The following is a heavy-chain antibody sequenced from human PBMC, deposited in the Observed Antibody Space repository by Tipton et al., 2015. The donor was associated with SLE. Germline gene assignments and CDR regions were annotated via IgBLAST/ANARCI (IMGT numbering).Heavy chain of an antibody. Sequence: TLSLTCTVSGGSVSSYYWSWIRQPPGKGLEWIGYIYTGGSTNYSPSLKSRVTISVDTSKNQFSLKLGSVTAADTAVYYCARHQSGDLPYYYYGMDVWGQGTTVTISS. V-gene: IGHV4-4*09. CDR1: GGSVSSYY. D-gene: IGHD2-21*02. CDR3: ARHQSGDLPYYYYGMDV. CDR2: IYTGGST. J-gene: IGHJ6*02.